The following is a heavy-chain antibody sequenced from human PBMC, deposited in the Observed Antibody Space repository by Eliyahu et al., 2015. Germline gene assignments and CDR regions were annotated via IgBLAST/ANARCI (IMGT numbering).Heavy chain of an antibody. D-gene: IGHD3-16*01. CDR3: ARDLGAYKRAFDY. V-gene: IGHV3-53*01. CDR1: GFXVSSTY. Sequence: EVQLVESGGGLIQPGGSLXXSCXXXGFXVSSTYMRWVRQAPGKGLEWLSVMYNGGATYYADSVKGRFTISRDNSKNTLYLQMNSLRADDTAVYYCARDLGAYKRAFDYWGQGTLVTVSS. J-gene: IGHJ4*02. CDR2: MYNGGAT.